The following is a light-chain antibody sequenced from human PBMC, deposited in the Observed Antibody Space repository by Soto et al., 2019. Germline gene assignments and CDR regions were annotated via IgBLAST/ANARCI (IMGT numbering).Light chain of an antibody. J-gene: IGKJ5*01. CDR1: QSVSSTF. Sequence: ESVLTQSPGTLSLSPGERATLSCRASQSVSSTFLAWYQQKPGQAPRLLIYDASNRATGIPARLSGSGSGTDFTLTISSLEPEDFAVYYCQQRSNWPPITFGQGTRLEIK. V-gene: IGKV3-11*01. CDR2: DAS. CDR3: QQRSNWPPIT.